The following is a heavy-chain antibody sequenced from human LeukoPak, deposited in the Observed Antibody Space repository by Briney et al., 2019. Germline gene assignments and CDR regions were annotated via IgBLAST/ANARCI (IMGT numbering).Heavy chain of an antibody. CDR3: ARLSSRRFPPTYSFDGRNYFDY. V-gene: IGHV4-34*01. J-gene: IGHJ4*02. CDR1: GGSFSNYY. D-gene: IGHD3-9*01. CDR2: INHSGST. Sequence: PSETLSLTCAVYGGSFSNYYWSWIRQPPGKGLEWIGEINHSGSTSYNPSLKSRVTMSVDTSKNQFSLKLSSVTAADTAVYYCARLSSRRFPPTYSFDGRNYFDYWGQGTLVTVSS.